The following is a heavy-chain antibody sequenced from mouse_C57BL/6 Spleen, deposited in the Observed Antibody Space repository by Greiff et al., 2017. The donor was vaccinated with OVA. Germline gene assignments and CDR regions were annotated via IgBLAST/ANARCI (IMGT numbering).Heavy chain of an antibody. CDR1: GYTFTSYW. V-gene: IGHV1-69*01. J-gene: IGHJ3*01. Sequence: QVHVKQPGAELVMPGASVKLSCKASGYTFTSYWMHWVKQRPGQGLEWIGEIDPSDSYTNYNQKFKGKSTLTVDKSSSTAYMQLSSLTSEDSAVYYCARGSDYAPFAYWGQGTLVTVSA. D-gene: IGHD2-13*01. CDR3: ARGSDYAPFAY. CDR2: IDPSDSYT.